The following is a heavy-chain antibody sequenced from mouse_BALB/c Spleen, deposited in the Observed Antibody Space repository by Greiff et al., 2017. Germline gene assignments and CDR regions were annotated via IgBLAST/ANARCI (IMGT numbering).Heavy chain of an antibody. CDR3: GEGGHYYGGAMDY. CDR1: GYSFTGYF. V-gene: IGHV1-37*01. CDR2: INPYNGDT. D-gene: IGHD1-2*01. Sequence: VQLQQSGPELVKPGASVKISCKASGYSFTGYFMNWVKQSHGKSLEWNGRINPYNGDTFYNQKFKGKATLTVDKSSSTAHMELLSLTSEDSAVYYCGEGGHYYGGAMDYWGQGTSGTVSS. J-gene: IGHJ4*01.